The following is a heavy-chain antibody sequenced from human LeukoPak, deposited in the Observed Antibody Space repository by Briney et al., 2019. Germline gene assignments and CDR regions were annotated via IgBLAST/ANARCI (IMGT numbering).Heavy chain of an antibody. CDR3: AKLFRRRGGMDV. CDR2: ISGSGGST. Sequence: PGGSLRLSCAASGFTFSSHAMSWVRQAPGKGLEWVSAISGSGGSTYYADSVKGRFTISRDNSKNTLYLQMNSLRAEDTAVYYCAKLFRRRGGMDVWGQGTTVTVSS. J-gene: IGHJ6*02. CDR1: GFTFSSHA. V-gene: IGHV3-23*01. D-gene: IGHD5-24*01.